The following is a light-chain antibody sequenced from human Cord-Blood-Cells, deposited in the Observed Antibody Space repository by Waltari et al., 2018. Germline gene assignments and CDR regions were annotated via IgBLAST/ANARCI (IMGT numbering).Light chain of an antibody. CDR3: SSYTSSSTYV. Sequence: QSALTQPPSVSGSPGQSVTISCPGTSSDVGSYNRVSWYQQPQGTAPKLMIYEVSNRPSGVPDHFSGSKSGNTASLTISGLQAEEEADYYCSSYTSSSTYVFGTGTKVTVL. CDR1: SSDVGSYNR. CDR2: EVS. V-gene: IGLV2-18*02. J-gene: IGLJ1*01.